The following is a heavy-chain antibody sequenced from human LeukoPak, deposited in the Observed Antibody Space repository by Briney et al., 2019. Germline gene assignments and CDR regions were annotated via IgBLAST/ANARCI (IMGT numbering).Heavy chain of an antibody. Sequence: SETLSLTCTVSGGSISSYYWGWIRQPPGKGLEWIGSIYYSGSTYYNPSLKSRVTISIDTSKNQFSLKLSSVTAADTAVYFCARVAAAGNYYFDYWGQGTLVTVSS. D-gene: IGHD6-13*01. CDR1: GGSISSYY. V-gene: IGHV4-39*07. J-gene: IGHJ4*02. CDR2: IYYSGST. CDR3: ARVAAAGNYYFDY.